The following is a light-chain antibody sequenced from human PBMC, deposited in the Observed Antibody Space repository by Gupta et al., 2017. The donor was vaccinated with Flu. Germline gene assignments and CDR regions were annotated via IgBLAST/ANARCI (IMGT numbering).Light chain of an antibody. CDR3: QVWDIETDHQV. Sequence: SYVLTQPPSVSVAPGQTARVTCEGNNIGTQTVHWYQQRPGQVPVLVVYEDRDRPSGIPERFSGSNSGNTATLTISRVEADDEADYYCQVWDIETDHQVFGGGTNLTVL. CDR2: EDR. CDR1: NIGTQT. J-gene: IGLJ3*02. V-gene: IGLV3-21*02.